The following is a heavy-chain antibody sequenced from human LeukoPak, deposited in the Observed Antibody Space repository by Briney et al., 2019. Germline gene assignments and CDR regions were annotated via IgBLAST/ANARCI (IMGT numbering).Heavy chain of an antibody. Sequence: SETLSLTCTVSGGSVRSYHWSWIRQSPGEGLEWIAYIHNSGGTRYNPSLQSRVTISVDTSKNQFSRKLRSVTAADTAVYYCVRDWEGFNFDIWGQGTMVTVSS. CDR1: GGSVRSYH. CDR2: IHNSGGT. J-gene: IGHJ3*02. V-gene: IGHV4-59*02. CDR3: VRDWEGFNFDI. D-gene: IGHD1-26*01.